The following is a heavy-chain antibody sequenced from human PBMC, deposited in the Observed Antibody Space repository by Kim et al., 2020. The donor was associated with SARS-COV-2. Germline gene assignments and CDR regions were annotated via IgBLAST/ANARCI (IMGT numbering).Heavy chain of an antibody. D-gene: IGHD6-19*01. Sequence: SETLSRICTVSGGSFSFYHWSWIRQPAGKGLEWIGRIYVSGSTNYNPSLKSRVTMSVDTSENQMSLRLTSVTAADTAMYYCARQVAGTDRRFYYWGQGILVTVSS. CDR3: ARQVAGTDRRFYY. J-gene: IGHJ4*02. V-gene: IGHV4-4*07. CDR2: IYVSGST. CDR1: GGSFSFYH.